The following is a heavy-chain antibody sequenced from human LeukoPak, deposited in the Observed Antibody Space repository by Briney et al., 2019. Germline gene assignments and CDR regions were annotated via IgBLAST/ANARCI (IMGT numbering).Heavy chain of an antibody. J-gene: IGHJ4*02. V-gene: IGHV3-30*02. D-gene: IGHD5-24*01. CDR1: GFTFSSYG. CDR3: ARGHGYNLAPLDY. CDR2: IRYDGSNK. Sequence: GGSLRLSCAASGFTFSSYGMHWVRQAPGKGLEWVAFIRYDGSNKYYADSVKGRFTISRDNSKNTLYLQMNSLRAEDTAVYYCARGHGYNLAPLDYWGQGTLVTVSS.